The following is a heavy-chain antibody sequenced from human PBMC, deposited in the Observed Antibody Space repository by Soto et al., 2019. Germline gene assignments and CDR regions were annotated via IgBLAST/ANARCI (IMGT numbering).Heavy chain of an antibody. CDR3: ARLLMTTASNYYYGMDV. J-gene: IGHJ6*02. D-gene: IGHD4-4*01. V-gene: IGHV4-39*01. Sequence: PSETLSLTCTVSGGSISSSSYYWCWIRQPPGKGLEWIGSIYYSGSTYYNPSLKSRVTISVDTSKNQFSLKLSPVTAADTAVYYCARLLMTTASNYYYGMDVWGQGTTVTVSS. CDR2: IYYSGST. CDR1: GGSISSSSYY.